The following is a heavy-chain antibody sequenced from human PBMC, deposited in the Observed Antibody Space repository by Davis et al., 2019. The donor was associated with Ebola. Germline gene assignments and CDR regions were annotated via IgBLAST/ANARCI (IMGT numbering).Heavy chain of an antibody. CDR1: GGTFSSYA. D-gene: IGHD3-22*01. CDR3: ARAPNWYDSSGYQFDY. Sequence: SVKVSCKASGGTFSSYAISWVRQAPGQGLEWMGRIIPILGIANYAQKFQGRVTITADKSTSTAYMELSSLRSEDTAVYYCARAPNWYDSSGYQFDYWGQGTLVTVSS. V-gene: IGHV1-69*04. CDR2: IIPILGIA. J-gene: IGHJ4*02.